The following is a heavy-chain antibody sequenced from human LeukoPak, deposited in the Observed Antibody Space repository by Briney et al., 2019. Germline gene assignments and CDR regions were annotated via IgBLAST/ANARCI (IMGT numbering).Heavy chain of an antibody. D-gene: IGHD3-22*01. CDR2: IKQDGSEK. V-gene: IGHV3-7*01. CDR1: GFTFSSYW. J-gene: IGHJ4*02. CDR3: AKRGVVIRVILVGFHKEAYYFDS. Sequence: GGSLRLSCAASGFTFSSYWMSWVRQAPGKGLEWVANIKQDGSEKYYVDSVKGRFTISRDNAKNSLYLQMNSLRAEDTAVYFCAKRGVVIRVILVGFHKEAYYFDSWGQGARVTVSS.